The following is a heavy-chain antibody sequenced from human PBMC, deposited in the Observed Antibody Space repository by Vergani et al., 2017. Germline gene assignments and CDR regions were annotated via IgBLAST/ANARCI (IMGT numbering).Heavy chain of an antibody. CDR2: IIPIFGTA. CDR1: GGTFSSYA. Sequence: QVQLVQSGAEVKKPGSSVKVSCKASGGTFSSYAISWVRQAPGQGLEWMGRIIPIFGTANYAQKFQGRVTITADESTSTAYMELSSLRSEDTAVXYCARDALVVVAATFSGGSWFDPWGQGTLVTVSS. V-gene: IGHV1-69*13. D-gene: IGHD2-15*01. CDR3: ARDALVVVAATFSGGSWFDP. J-gene: IGHJ5*02.